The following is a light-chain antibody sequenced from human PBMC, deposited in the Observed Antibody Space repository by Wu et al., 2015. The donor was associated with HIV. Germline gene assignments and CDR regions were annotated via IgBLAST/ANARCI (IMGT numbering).Light chain of an antibody. CDR2: SVS. CDR3: QQYHDWPLT. CDR1: QSVNNK. V-gene: IGKV3-15*01. J-gene: IGKJ4*01. Sequence: EIVMTQSPATLSASPGERVTLSCRASQSVNNKLAWFQQKPGQAPRLVMYSVSVRASDTPLRVRGTGSGTNFTLTISNLESEDFATYYCQQYHDWPLTFGGGTKVEIK.